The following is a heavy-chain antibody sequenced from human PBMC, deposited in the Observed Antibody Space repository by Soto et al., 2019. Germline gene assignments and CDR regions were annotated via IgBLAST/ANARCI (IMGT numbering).Heavy chain of an antibody. CDR2: INAGNGNT. J-gene: IGHJ4*02. CDR1: GYTFTSYA. D-gene: IGHD2-2*01. V-gene: IGHV1-3*01. Sequence: ASVKVSCKASGYTFTSYAMHWVRQAPGQRLEWMGWINAGNGNTKYSQKFQGRVTITRDTSASTAYMELSSLRSEDTAVYYCARSLTSQTRPRDFHRYCSSTSLIFGVVISPYYFDYWGQGTLVTVSS. CDR3: ARSLTSQTRPRDFHRYCSSTSLIFGVVISPYYFDY.